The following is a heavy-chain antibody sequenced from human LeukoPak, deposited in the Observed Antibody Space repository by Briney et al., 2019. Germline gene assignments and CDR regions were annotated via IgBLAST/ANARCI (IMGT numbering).Heavy chain of an antibody. D-gene: IGHD2-2*01. CDR3: ARGGDIVVVPAASDAFDI. CDR1: GFTFSSYG. J-gene: IGHJ3*02. V-gene: IGHV3-33*01. CDR2: IWYDGSNK. Sequence: GRSLRLSCAASGFTFSSYGMHWVRQAPGKGLEWVAVIWYDGSNKYYADSVKGRFTISRDNSKSTLYLQMNSLRAEDTAVYYCARGGDIVVVPAASDAFDIWGQGTMVTVSS.